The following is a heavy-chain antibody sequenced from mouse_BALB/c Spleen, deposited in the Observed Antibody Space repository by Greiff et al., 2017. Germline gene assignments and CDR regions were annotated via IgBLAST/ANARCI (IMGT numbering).Heavy chain of an antibody. CDR3: AREGNWDYFDY. CDR2: INSNGGST. Sequence: DVHLVESGGGLVQPGGSLKLSCAASGFTFSSYGMSWVRQTPDKRLELVATINSNGGSTYYPDSVKGRFTIARDNAKNTLYLQMSSLKSEDTAMYYCAREGNWDYFDYWGQGTTLTVSS. V-gene: IGHV5-6-3*01. CDR1: GFTFSSYG. D-gene: IGHD4-1*01. J-gene: IGHJ2*01.